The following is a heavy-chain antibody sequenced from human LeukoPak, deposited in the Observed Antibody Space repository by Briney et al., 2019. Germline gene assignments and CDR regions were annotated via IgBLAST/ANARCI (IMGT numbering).Heavy chain of an antibody. CDR1: GFTFSTYE. CDR2: ISSSGSTT. J-gene: IGHJ4*02. D-gene: IGHD5-24*01. V-gene: IGHV3-48*03. CDR3: ASPQYYFDY. Sequence: PGGSLRLSCAASGFTFSTYETNWVRQAPGKGLGWVSHISSSGSTTYYADSVKGRFTISRDNAKNSLYLQMNSLRAEDTAVYYCASPQYYFDYWGQGTLVTVSS.